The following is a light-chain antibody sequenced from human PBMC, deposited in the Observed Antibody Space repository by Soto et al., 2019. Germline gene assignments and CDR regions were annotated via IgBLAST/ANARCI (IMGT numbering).Light chain of an antibody. CDR1: SSNIGAGYD. CDR2: GNT. Sequence: QPVLTQPPSVSGAPGQRVTISCTGSSSNIGAGYDVHWYQQFPGTTPKFLIYGNTKRPSGVPDRFSASKSGTSASLDITGLQAEDEAEYFCQSYDSSLTVVFGGGTKVTVL. J-gene: IGLJ2*01. V-gene: IGLV1-40*01. CDR3: QSYDSSLTVV.